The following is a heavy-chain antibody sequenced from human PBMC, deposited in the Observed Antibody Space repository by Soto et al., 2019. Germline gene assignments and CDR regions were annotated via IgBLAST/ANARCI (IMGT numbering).Heavy chain of an antibody. Sequence: SVKVSCKASGGTFSSYAISWVRQAPGQGLEWMGGIIPIFGTANYAQKFQGRVTSTADESTSAAYMELSSLRSEDTAVYYCASSGIAAAGDSRNLQDYYYYYGMDVWGQGTTVTVSS. D-gene: IGHD6-13*01. CDR3: ASSGIAAAGDSRNLQDYYYYYGMDV. J-gene: IGHJ6*02. CDR2: IIPIFGTA. CDR1: GGTFSSYA. V-gene: IGHV1-69*13.